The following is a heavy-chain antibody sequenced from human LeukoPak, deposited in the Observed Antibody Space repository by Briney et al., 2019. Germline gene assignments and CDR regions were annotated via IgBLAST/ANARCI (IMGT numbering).Heavy chain of an antibody. D-gene: IGHD2-21*02. CDR2: VNAGNGNT. J-gene: IGHJ4*02. CDR3: ARAIWTSHVTQYYLDY. Sequence: GASVKVSCKASGGTFCSCTINWVRQAPGQGLEWMGWVNAGNGNTKYAENFQGRVTITRDASATTAYMELSSLISEDTAIYYCARAIWTSHVTQYYLDYWGQGTLVTVSS. CDR1: GGTFCSCT. V-gene: IGHV1-3*01.